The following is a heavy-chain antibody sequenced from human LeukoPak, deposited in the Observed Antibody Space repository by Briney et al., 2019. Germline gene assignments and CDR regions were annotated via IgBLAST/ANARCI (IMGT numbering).Heavy chain of an antibody. Sequence: GESLKISCKGSGYSFTNYWIGWVRQMPGKGLEWMGRIDPSDSYTNYSPSFQGHVTISADKSISTAYLQWSSLKASDTAMYYCARHRPYYYDSSGYYPWFDPWGQGTLVTVSS. CDR2: IDPSDSYT. CDR1: GYSFTNYW. D-gene: IGHD3-22*01. CDR3: ARHRPYYYDSSGYYPWFDP. J-gene: IGHJ5*02. V-gene: IGHV5-10-1*01.